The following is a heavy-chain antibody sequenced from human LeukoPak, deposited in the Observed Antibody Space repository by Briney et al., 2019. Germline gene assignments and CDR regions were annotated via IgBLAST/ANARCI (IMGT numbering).Heavy chain of an antibody. CDR1: GYTFTGYY. D-gene: IGHD3-22*01. J-gene: IGHJ3*02. CDR3: ARTYYYDSRDAFDI. V-gene: IGHV1-2*02. CDR2: INPNSGGT. Sequence: GASVKVSCKASGYTFTGYYMHWVRQAPGQGLEWMGWINPNSGGTNYAQEFQGRVTMTRDTSISTAYMELSRLRSDDTAVYYCARTYYYDSRDAFDIWGQGTMVTVSS.